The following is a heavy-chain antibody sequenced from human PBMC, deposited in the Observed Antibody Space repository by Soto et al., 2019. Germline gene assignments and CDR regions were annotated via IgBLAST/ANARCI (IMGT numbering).Heavy chain of an antibody. J-gene: IGHJ4*02. CDR2: IWFDGNNK. CDR3: ARGSPYNAIYWLDF. V-gene: IGHV3-33*01. Sequence: QVQLVESGGGVVQPGRSLRLSCAASGFTFNTYGMHWVRQAPGKGLEWVAVIWFDGNNKYYADSVKGRFTISRDNSKNTLDLQRTSRRDVDTAGYSCARGSPYNAIYWLDFWGQGTLVTVSS. D-gene: IGHD2-8*02. CDR1: GFTFNTYG.